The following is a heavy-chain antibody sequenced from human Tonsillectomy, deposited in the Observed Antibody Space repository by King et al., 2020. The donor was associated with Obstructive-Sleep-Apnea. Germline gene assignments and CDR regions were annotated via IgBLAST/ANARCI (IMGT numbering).Heavy chain of an antibody. J-gene: IGHJ4*02. V-gene: IGHV3-9*01. CDR3: VKDKNSGWYVDYFDY. CDR1: GFTFDDYA. CDR2: ISWNSGSI. Sequence: VQVVESGGGLVQPGRSLRLSCAASGFTFDDYAMHWVRQAPGKGLEWVSGISWNSGSIGYADSVKGRFTISRDNARSSLYLEMNSLRVEDTAFYYCVKDKNSGWYVDYFDYWGQGTLVTVSS. D-gene: IGHD6-19*01.